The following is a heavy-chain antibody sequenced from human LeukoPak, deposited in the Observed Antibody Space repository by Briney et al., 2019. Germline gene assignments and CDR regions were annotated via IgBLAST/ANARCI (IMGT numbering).Heavy chain of an antibody. D-gene: IGHD4-17*01. V-gene: IGHV4-61*02. CDR2: TYTSGST. J-gene: IGHJ4*02. Sequence: PSQTLSLSCTVSGGSISSGSYYWSWIRRPAGKGLEWIGRTYTSGSTNYNPSLKSRVTISVDTSKNQFSLKLSSVTAADTAVYYCARESLGGDYVWGQGTLVTVSS. CDR1: GGSISSGSYY. CDR3: ARESLGGDYV.